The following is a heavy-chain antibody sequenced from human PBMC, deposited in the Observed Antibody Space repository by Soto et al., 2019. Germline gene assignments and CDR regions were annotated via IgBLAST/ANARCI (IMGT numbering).Heavy chain of an antibody. V-gene: IGHV1-18*01. Sequence: ASVKVSCKTSGYTFTAYGLAWPRQAPGQGPEWMGWVSTNNADTDYAQKFQGRVTMTTETSTRTTYMELRSLRSDDTAVYYCARELNTDPSAYYSFAYWGQGTLVTVSS. D-gene: IGHD3-22*01. CDR1: GYTFTAYG. CDR3: ARELNTDPSAYYSFAY. J-gene: IGHJ4*02. CDR2: VSTNNADT.